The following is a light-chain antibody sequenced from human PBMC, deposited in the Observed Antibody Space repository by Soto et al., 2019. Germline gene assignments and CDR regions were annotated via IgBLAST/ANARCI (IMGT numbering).Light chain of an antibody. Sequence: EIVMTQSPATLSVXPGERATLSCRASQSVSSNLAWYQQKPGQAPRLLIYGASTRATGIPARFSGSGSGTEFTLTISSLQSEDFAVYYCQQYNNWPLTFGPGTKVDIK. J-gene: IGKJ3*01. CDR2: GAS. CDR1: QSVSSN. V-gene: IGKV3-15*01. CDR3: QQYNNWPLT.